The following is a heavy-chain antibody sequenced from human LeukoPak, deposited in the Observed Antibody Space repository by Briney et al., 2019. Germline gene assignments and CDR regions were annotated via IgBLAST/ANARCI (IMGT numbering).Heavy chain of an antibody. CDR3: AREAVMGEYFDY. CDR2: INPSGGST. Sequence: ASVKVSCKASGYTFTSYYMHWVRQAPGQGLEWMGVINPSGGSTSYAQKFQGRVTMTRDMSTSTVYMELSSLRSEDMAVYYCAREAVMGEYFDYWGQGTLVTVSS. CDR1: GYTFTSYY. V-gene: IGHV1-46*01. D-gene: IGHD3-16*01. J-gene: IGHJ4*02.